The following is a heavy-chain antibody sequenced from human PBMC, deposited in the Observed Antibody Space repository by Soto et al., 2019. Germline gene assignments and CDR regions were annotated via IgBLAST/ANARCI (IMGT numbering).Heavy chain of an antibody. J-gene: IGHJ6*03. Sequence: NPGGSLRLSCTASGFTFGDYAMSWFRQAPGKGLEWVGFIRSKAYGGTTEYAASVKGRFTISRDDSKTIASLQMNSLKTEDTAVYYCTRGLSVTTRLWYYYYMDVWGKGTTVTV. D-gene: IGHD4-4*01. CDR2: IRSKAYGGTT. CDR1: GFTFGDYA. V-gene: IGHV3-49*05. CDR3: TRGLSVTTRLWYYYYMDV.